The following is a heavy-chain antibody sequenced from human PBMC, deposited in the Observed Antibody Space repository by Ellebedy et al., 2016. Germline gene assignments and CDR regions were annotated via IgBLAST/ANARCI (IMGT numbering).Heavy chain of an antibody. D-gene: IGHD2-15*01. CDR2: ISYDGSNK. J-gene: IGHJ6*02. CDR3: AKDNGRWSCMDV. Sequence: GGSLRLSCAASGFTFSSYGMHWVRQAPGKGLEWVAVISYDGSNKYYADSVKGRFTISRDNSKNTLYLQMNSLRAEDTAVYYCAKDNGRWSCMDVWGQGTTVTVSS. V-gene: IGHV3-30*18. CDR1: GFTFSSYG.